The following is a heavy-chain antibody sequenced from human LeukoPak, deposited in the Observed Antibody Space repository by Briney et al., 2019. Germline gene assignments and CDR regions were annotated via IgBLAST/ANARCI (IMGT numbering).Heavy chain of an antibody. CDR1: GFTLSSYA. Sequence: GGSLRLSCAASGFTLSSYAMSWVRQGPGKGLEWVSAISVSGNTYHSDSVKGRFTISREDSKKTPYLQMNSLRAGDAAVYYCAKAPVITCTGAYCYPFDYWSQGTLVTLSS. J-gene: IGHJ4*02. CDR3: AKAPVITCTGAYCYPFDY. CDR2: ISVSGNT. V-gene: IGHV3-23*01. D-gene: IGHD2-8*02.